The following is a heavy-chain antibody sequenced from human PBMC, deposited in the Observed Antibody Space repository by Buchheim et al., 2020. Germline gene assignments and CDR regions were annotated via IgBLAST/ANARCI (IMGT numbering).Heavy chain of an antibody. CDR2: ITSKANSYAT. D-gene: IGHD2-2*01. V-gene: IGHV3-73*02. J-gene: IGHJ4*02. CDR3: TSLFYCSSTSCYGY. CDR1: GFTFSGSA. Sequence: EVQLVESGGGLVQPGGSLKLSCAASGFTFSGSAMHWVRQASGKGLEWVARITSKANSYATAYAASVKGRFTISRADSKNTAYLQMNNLKTEDTAVYYCTSLFYCSSTSCYGYWGQGTL.